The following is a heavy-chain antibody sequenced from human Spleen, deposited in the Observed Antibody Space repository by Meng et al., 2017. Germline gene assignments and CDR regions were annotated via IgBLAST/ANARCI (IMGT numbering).Heavy chain of an antibody. CDR1: GYNFPDYY. V-gene: IGHV1-2*06. D-gene: IGHD6-25*01. J-gene: IGHJ4*02. CDR3: ARDEDISAAGKLFGDY. Sequence: QVQLVQSGAEVKKPGASVKVSCKPSGYNFPDYYTHWVRRAPGQGLEWMGRINPKSGDTHYAQKFQARVTMTGDTSISTAYMELSGLRSDDTAMYYCARDEDISAAGKLFGDYWGQGTLVTVSS. CDR2: INPKSGDT.